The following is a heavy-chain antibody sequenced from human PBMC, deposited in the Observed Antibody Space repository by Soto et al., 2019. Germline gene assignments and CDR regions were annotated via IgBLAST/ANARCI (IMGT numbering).Heavy chain of an antibody. CDR2: IYYRGST. V-gene: IGHV4-59*01. CDR3: ARRAGYSSSWYWNWFDP. Sequence: SETLSLTCTVSGGSISSYYWSWIRQPPGKGLEWIGYIYYRGSTNYNPSLKSRVTISVDTSKNQFSLKLSSVTAADTAVYYCARRAGYSSSWYWNWFDPWGQGTLVTVSS. CDR1: GGSISSYY. J-gene: IGHJ5*02. D-gene: IGHD6-13*01.